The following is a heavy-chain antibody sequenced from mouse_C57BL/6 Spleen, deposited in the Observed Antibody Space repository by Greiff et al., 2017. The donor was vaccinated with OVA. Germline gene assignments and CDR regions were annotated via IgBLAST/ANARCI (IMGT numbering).Heavy chain of an antibody. V-gene: IGHV3-6*01. CDR3: ARDRGTGRDY. CDR1: GYSITSGYY. J-gene: IGHJ2*01. CDR2: ISYDGSN. D-gene: IGHD4-1*01. Sequence: DVQLQESGPGLVKPSQSLSLTCSVTGYSITSGYYWNWIRQFPGNKLEWMGYISYDGSNNYNPSLKNRISITRDTSKNQFFLKLNSVTTEDTATYYCARDRGTGRDYWGQGTTLTVSS.